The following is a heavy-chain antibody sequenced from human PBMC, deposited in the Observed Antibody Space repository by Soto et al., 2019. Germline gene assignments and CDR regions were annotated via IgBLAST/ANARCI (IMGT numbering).Heavy chain of an antibody. CDR3: ARDRAQYGMDV. J-gene: IGHJ6*02. CDR1: GDSVSSKSGA. Sequence: QVQLQQSGPRLVKPSQTLSLTCAISGDSVSSKSGAWNWIRQSPSRGLEWLGRTYYRTNWHNDSAVSVRRRIIINPDTSKNHFSLQLHSVTPEYTAVYYCARDRAQYGMDVWGQGTTVTVSS. D-gene: IGHD3-10*01. V-gene: IGHV6-1*01. CDR2: TYYRTNWHN.